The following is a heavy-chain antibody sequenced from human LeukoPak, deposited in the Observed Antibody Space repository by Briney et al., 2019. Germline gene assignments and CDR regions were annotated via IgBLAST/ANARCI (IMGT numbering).Heavy chain of an antibody. D-gene: IGHD3-22*01. CDR2: ISYDGSNK. CDR3: AKVQVGYYDSSGPMDY. Sequence: PGGSLRLSCAASGFTFSSYGMHWVRQAPGKGLEWVAVISYDGSNKYYADSVKGRFTISRDNSKNTLYLQMNSLRAEDTAVHYCAKVQVGYYDSSGPMDYWGQGTLVTVS. J-gene: IGHJ4*02. CDR1: GFTFSSYG. V-gene: IGHV3-30*18.